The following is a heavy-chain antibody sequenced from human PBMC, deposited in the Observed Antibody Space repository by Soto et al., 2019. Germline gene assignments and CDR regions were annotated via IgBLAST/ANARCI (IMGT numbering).Heavy chain of an antibody. Sequence: QVQLVESGGGVVQPGRSLRLSCAASGFTFSSYAMHWVRQAPGKGLEWVAVISYDGSNKYYADSVKGRFTISRDNSKNTLYLQMNSLRAEDTAVYYCARDRTMIVVAKGSDAFDIWGQGTMVTVSS. J-gene: IGHJ3*02. V-gene: IGHV3-30-3*01. CDR3: ARDRTMIVVAKGSDAFDI. CDR2: ISYDGSNK. D-gene: IGHD3-22*01. CDR1: GFTFSSYA.